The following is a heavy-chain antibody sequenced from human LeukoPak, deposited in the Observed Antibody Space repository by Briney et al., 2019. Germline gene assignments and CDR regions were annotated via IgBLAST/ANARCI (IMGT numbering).Heavy chain of an antibody. J-gene: IGHJ4*02. CDR1: GGSISSYY. V-gene: IGHV4-34*01. CDR3: ARGSVYYYDSSDSFDY. CDR2: INHSGST. Sequence: PSETLSLTCTVSGGSISSYYWSWIRQPPGKGLEWIGEINHSGSTNYNPSLKSRVTISVDTSKNQFSLKLSSVTAADTAVYYCARGSVYYYDSSDSFDYWGQGTLVTVSS. D-gene: IGHD3-22*01.